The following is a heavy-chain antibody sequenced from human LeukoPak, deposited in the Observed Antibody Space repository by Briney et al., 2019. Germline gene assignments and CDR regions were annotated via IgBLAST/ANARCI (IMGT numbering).Heavy chain of an antibody. CDR1: GGSISSSSYY. J-gene: IGHJ3*01. CDR3: ARDLYNLRYGYARHRSGP. Sequence: SETLSLTCTVSGGSISSSSYYWGWIRQPPGKGLEWIGSIYYSGSTYYNPSLKSRVTISVDTSKNQFSLKLSSVTAADTAVYYCARDLYNLRYGYARHRSGPWGQGTMVTVAS. D-gene: IGHD3-9*01. CDR2: IYYSGST. V-gene: IGHV4-39*07.